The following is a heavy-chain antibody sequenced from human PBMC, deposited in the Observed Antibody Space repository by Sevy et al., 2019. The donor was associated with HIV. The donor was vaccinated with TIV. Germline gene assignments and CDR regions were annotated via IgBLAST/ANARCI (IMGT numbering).Heavy chain of an antibody. CDR2: IIPIFGTA. V-gene: IGHV1-69*13. D-gene: IGHD1-1*01. CDR3: ARVQLPTIYYFDY. CDR1: GGTFSSYA. Sequence: ASVKVSCKASGGTFSSYAISWVRQAPGQGLEWMGGIIPIFGTANYAQKFQGRVTITADEFTSTAYMELSSLRSEDTAVYYCARVQLPTIYYFDYWGQGTLVTVSS. J-gene: IGHJ4*02.